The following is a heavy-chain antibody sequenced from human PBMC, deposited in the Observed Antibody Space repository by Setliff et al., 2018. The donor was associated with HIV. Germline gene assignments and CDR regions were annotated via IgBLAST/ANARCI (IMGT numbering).Heavy chain of an antibody. Sequence: SETLSLTCTVSGGSISSGNHYWAWIRQPAGKRLEWIGHIYASGSTYYNPSLNSRASISVDTSNSQVSLRLTSVTAADTAVYYCAGERSRGYTDPPRFDYWGQGTLVTVSS. CDR3: AGERSRGYTDPPRFDY. D-gene: IGHD5-18*01. CDR1: GGSISSGNHY. J-gene: IGHJ4*02. CDR2: IYASGST. V-gene: IGHV4-61*09.